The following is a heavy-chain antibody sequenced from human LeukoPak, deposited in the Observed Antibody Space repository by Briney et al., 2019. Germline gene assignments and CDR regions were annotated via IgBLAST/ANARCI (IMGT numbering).Heavy chain of an antibody. CDR2: IYYSGST. V-gene: IGHV4-59*08. J-gene: IGHJ4*02. CDR3: ARHESARDYFDY. Sequence: XSXIRQPPXKXLEWIGYIYYSGSTKYNPSLKSRVTISVDTSKNQFSLKLSSVTAADTAIYYCARHESARDYFDYWGQGTLVTVSS. D-gene: IGHD5-24*01.